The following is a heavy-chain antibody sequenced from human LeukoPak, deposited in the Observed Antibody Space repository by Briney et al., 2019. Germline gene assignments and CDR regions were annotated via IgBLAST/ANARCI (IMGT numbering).Heavy chain of an antibody. J-gene: IGHJ4*02. CDR2: IYYSGST. CDR1: GGSISSSSYY. CDR3: ARDREGYYDILTGYPDY. V-gene: IGHV4-39*07. Sequence: SETLSLTCTVSGGSISSSSYYWGWIRQPPGKGLEWIGSIYYSGSTYYNPSLKSRVTISVDTSKNQFSLKLSSVTAADTAVYYCARDREGYYDILTGYPDYWGQGTLVTVSS. D-gene: IGHD3-9*01.